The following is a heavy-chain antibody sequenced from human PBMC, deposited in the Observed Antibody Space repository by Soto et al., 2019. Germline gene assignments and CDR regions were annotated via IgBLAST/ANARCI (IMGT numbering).Heavy chain of an antibody. J-gene: IGHJ4*02. V-gene: IGHV3-7*01. Sequence: GGSLRLSCAASGFTFSNYWMTWFRQAPGKGLEWVANIKEDGSEKHYVDSVKGRFTISRDNAKNPLYLQMNSLRVEDTAVYFCSRDVVVGAKALNYWGQGALVTV. CDR3: SRDVVVGAKALNY. CDR2: IKEDGSEK. D-gene: IGHD2-15*01. CDR1: GFTFSNYW.